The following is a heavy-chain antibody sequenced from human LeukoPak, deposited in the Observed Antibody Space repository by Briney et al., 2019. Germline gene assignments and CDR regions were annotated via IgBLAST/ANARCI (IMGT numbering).Heavy chain of an antibody. CDR1: GGSISSYY. CDR2: IYYSGST. D-gene: IGHD6-19*01. J-gene: IGHJ4*02. V-gene: IGHV4-59*12. Sequence: SETLSLTCTVSGGSISSYYWSWIRQPPGKGLEWIGYIYYSGSTNYNPSLKSRVTISVDTSKNQFSLKLSSVTAADTAVYYCARGVAVAGTHFDYWGQGTLVTVSS. CDR3: ARGVAVAGTHFDY.